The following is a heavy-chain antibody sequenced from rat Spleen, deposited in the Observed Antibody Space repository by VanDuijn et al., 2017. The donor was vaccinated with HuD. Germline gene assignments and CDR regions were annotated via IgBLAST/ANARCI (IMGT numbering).Heavy chain of an antibody. D-gene: IGHD3-4*01. CDR2: ISTGSTNT. Sequence: EVQLVESGGGLVQPGRSLKLSCVASGFTFSSYWMYWIRQAPGKGLEWVASISTGSTNTYYRDSVKGRFTISRDNAKSTLYLQMDSLRSEDTATYYCARHPAQFDYWGQGVMVTVSS. CDR1: GFTFSSYW. CDR3: ARHPAQFDY. V-gene: IGHV5-25*01. J-gene: IGHJ2*01.